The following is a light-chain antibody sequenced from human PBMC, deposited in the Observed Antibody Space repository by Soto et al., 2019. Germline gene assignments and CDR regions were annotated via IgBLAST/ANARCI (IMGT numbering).Light chain of an antibody. Sequence: QSVLTQPHSVSGAPGQNITISCTGSSSNLGTNYDVHWYQRLPETAPKLLIYGNTNRPSGVPDRFSGSKSGTSASLAITGLQAEDEADYYCQSYDNFLRVIFGGGTKLTVL. CDR2: GNT. V-gene: IGLV1-40*01. CDR3: QSYDNFLRVI. CDR1: SSNLGTNYD. J-gene: IGLJ2*01.